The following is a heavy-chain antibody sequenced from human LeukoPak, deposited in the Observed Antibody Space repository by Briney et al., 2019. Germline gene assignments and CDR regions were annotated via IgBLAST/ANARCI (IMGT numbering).Heavy chain of an antibody. CDR2: IYYSGST. CDR3: ARLPRSGNWFDP. D-gene: IGHD1-26*01. Sequence: SETLSLTCTVSGGSISSYYWSWIRQPPGKGLEWIGSIYYSGSTYYNPSLKSRVTISVDTSKNQFSLKLSSVTAADTAVYYCARLPRSGNWFDPWGQGTLVTVSS. CDR1: GGSISSYY. V-gene: IGHV4-39*01. J-gene: IGHJ5*02.